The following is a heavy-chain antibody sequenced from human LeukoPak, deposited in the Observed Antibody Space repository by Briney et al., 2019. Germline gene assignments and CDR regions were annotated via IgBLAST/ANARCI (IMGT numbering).Heavy chain of an antibody. J-gene: IGHJ3*02. CDR2: IDHSGNT. CDR3: ARGLSSYYGSGYWSDAFDI. V-gene: IGHV4-34*01. Sequence: PSETLSLTCAVSGGSFSGHYWSWIRQSPGEGLEWIGEIDHSGNTNYNPSLKGRLTISVDTSKSQFSLRLSSVTAADTAVYYCARGLSSYYGSGYWSDAFDIWGQGTMVTASS. D-gene: IGHD3-22*01. CDR1: GGSFSGHY.